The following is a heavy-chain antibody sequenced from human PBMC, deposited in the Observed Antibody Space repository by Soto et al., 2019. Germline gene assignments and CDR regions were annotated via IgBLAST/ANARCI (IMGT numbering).Heavy chain of an antibody. CDR3: VRRGAGFDY. CDR2: ISADGGTT. J-gene: IGHJ4*02. CDR1: GFTFPNYA. D-gene: IGHD2-15*01. V-gene: IGHV3-23*01. Sequence: GGSLRLSCAASGFTFPNYAMSWVRQAPGKGLEWVSTISADGGTTAYADSVKGRFTISRDSSKNTFYLVMNSLRDEDTGVYYCVRRGAGFDYWGQGTLVTVSS.